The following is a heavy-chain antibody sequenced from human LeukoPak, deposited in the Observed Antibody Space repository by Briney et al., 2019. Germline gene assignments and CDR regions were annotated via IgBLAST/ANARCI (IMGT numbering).Heavy chain of an antibody. CDR2: INPNSGGT. Sequence: ASVKVSCKASGYTFTGYYMHWVRQAPGQGLEWMGWINPNSGGTNYAQKFQGRVTMTRDTSISTAYMELSRPRSDDTAVYYCARFYYDILTGYYYFDYWSQGTLVTVSS. CDR3: ARFYYDILTGYYYFDY. V-gene: IGHV1-2*02. J-gene: IGHJ4*02. CDR1: GYTFTGYY. D-gene: IGHD3-9*01.